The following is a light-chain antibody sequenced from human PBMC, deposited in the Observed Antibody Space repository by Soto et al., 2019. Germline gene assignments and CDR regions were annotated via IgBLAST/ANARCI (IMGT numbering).Light chain of an antibody. Sequence: QSALTQPASVSGSPGQSITISCSGTGSDTGGYNYVSWFQQHPGKAPKLIIYDVANRPSGVSSRFSGSKSGNTASLTISGLQAEDEADYYCVTCAGTYTLVFGGGTKVTVL. V-gene: IGLV2-14*03. CDR1: GSDTGGYNY. CDR3: VTCAGTYTLV. CDR2: DVA. J-gene: IGLJ2*01.